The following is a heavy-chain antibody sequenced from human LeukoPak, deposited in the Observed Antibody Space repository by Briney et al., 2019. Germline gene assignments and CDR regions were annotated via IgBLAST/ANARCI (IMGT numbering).Heavy chain of an antibody. D-gene: IGHD1-1*01. CDR2: IYSDGTT. CDR3: TKVATTPVWASDY. J-gene: IGHJ4*02. Sequence: PGGSLRLSCAASGITVSSNYMSWVRQAPGKGLEWVPIIYSDGTTLYADSVKGRFTISRDTSKNRLYLHMDSLRAEDTAIYYCTKVATTPVWASDYWGQGTLVTVSS. V-gene: IGHV3-53*01. CDR1: GITVSSNY.